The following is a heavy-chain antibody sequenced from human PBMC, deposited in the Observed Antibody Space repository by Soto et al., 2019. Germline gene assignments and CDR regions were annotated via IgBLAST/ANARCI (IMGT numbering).Heavy chain of an antibody. CDR3: ARDHGSSGWSNWFDP. V-gene: IGHV4-31*03. CDR2: IYYSGST. D-gene: IGHD6-19*01. Sequence: SETLSLTCTVSGGSISSGGYYWSWIRQHPGKGLEWIGYIYYSGSTYYNPSLKSRVTISVDTSKNQFSLKLSSVTAADTAVYYCARDHGSSGWSNWFDPWGQGTLVTVSS. J-gene: IGHJ5*02. CDR1: GGSISSGGYY.